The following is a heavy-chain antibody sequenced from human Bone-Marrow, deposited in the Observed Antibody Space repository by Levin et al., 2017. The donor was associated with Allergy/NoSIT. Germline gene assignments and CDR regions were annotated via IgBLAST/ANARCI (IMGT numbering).Heavy chain of an antibody. Sequence: LRLSCAVSGGSISSGGYSWSWIRQPPGKGLEWIGYIFHSGSTSYNPSLKSRVTISVDRSKHQFSLKLSSVTAADTAVYYCARDSVLGKEWGQGTLVTVSS. D-gene: IGHD1-26*01. J-gene: IGHJ4*02. CDR3: ARDSVLGKE. CDR1: GGSISSGGYS. CDR2: IFHSGST. V-gene: IGHV4-30-2*01.